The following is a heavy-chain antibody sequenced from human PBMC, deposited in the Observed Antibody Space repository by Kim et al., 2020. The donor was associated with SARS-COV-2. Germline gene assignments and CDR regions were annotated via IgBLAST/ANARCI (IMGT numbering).Heavy chain of an antibody. CDR1: GDSLNNYY. CDR3: ARVAMSGNWNPFGWFDP. J-gene: IGHJ5*02. Sequence: SETLSLTCSVSGDSLNNYYWTWIRQPPGKGLEWIGYIQNSGYTKYNSSLNSRVTLSIDTVKNRFSLTLTSVTAAATAPSYCARVAMSGNWNPFGWFDPWG. V-gene: IGHV4-59*01. D-gene: IGHD1-1*01. CDR2: IQNSGYT.